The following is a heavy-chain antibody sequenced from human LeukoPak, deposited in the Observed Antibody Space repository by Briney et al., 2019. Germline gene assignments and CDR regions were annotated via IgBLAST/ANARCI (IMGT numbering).Heavy chain of an antibody. D-gene: IGHD3-9*01. V-gene: IGHV1-3*01. CDR2: INAGNGNT. J-gene: IGHJ6*02. Sequence: ASVKVSCKASGYTFTSYAMHWVRQAPGQRLEWMGWINAGNGNTKYSQKFQGRVTITRDTSASTAYMELSSLRSEDTAVYYCARDLRYYDILTGYYICGTSCGMDVWGQGTTVTVSS. CDR3: ARDLRYYDILTGYYICGTSCGMDV. CDR1: GYTFTSYA.